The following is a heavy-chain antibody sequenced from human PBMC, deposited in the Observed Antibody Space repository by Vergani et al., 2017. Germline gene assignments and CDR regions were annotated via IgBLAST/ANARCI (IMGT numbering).Heavy chain of an antibody. CDR1: GFTFSSYS. CDR2: ISSSSSTI. Sequence: EVQLLESGGGSAQPGGSLRLSCAASGFTFSSYSMNWVRQAPGKGLEWVSYISSSSSTIYYADSVKGRFTISRDNAKNSLYLQMNSLRAEDTAVYYCARVPGRVVGATDDYWGQGTLVTVSS. V-gene: IGHV3-48*01. CDR3: ARVPGRVVGATDDY. J-gene: IGHJ4*02. D-gene: IGHD1-26*01.